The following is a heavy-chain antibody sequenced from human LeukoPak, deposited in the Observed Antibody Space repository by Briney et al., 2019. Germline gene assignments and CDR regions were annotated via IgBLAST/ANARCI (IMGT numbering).Heavy chain of an antibody. J-gene: IGHJ3*02. CDR3: ARVPPFYYYDSSGYYGDAFDI. CDR2: IYYSGST. V-gene: IGHV4-59*12. D-gene: IGHD3-22*01. CDR1: GGSISSYY. Sequence: SGTLSLTCTVSGGSISSYYWSWIRQPPGKGLEWIGYIYYSGSTNYNPSLKSRVTMSVDTSKNQFSLKLSSVTAADTAVYYCARVPPFYYYDSSGYYGDAFDIWGQGTMVTVSS.